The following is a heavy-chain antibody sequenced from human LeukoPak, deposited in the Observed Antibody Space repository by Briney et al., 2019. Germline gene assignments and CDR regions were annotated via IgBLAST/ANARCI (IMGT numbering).Heavy chain of an antibody. J-gene: IGHJ5*02. CDR2: ISSSSSYI. Sequence: GGSLRLSCAASGFTFSSYSMNWVRQAPGKGLEWVSSISSSSSYIYYADSVKGRFTISRDNAKNSLYLQMNSLRAEDTAVYYCARDTSALDFWSGYYGRSFDPWGQGTLVTVSS. CDR3: ARDTSALDFWSGYYGRSFDP. D-gene: IGHD3-3*01. V-gene: IGHV3-21*01. CDR1: GFTFSSYS.